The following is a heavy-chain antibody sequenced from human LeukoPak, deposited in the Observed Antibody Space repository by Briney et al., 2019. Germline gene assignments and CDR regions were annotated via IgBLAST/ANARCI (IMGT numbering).Heavy chain of an antibody. CDR3: AKVLLRYSDWLSGPMDV. J-gene: IGHJ6*02. D-gene: IGHD3-9*01. V-gene: IGHV3-9*01. Sequence: GGSLRLSCAASGFTFDDYAMHWVRQAPGKGLEWVSGISWNSGSIGYADSVKGRFTISRDNAKNSLYLQMNSLRAEDTALYYCAKVLLRYSDWLSGPMDVWGQGTTVTVSS. CDR1: GFTFDDYA. CDR2: ISWNSGSI.